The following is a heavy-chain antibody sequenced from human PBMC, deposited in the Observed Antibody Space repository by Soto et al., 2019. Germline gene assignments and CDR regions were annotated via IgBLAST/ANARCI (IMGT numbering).Heavy chain of an antibody. CDR3: ASAMATASDAFDI. CDR2: IYSGGST. J-gene: IGHJ3*02. CDR1: GFTVSSNY. V-gene: IGHV3-53*01. Sequence: GGSLRLSCAASGFTVSSNYMSWVRQAPGKGLEWVSVIYSGGSTYYADSVKGRFTISRDNSKNTLYLQMNSLRAEDTAVYYCASAMATASDAFDIWGQGTMVTVSS. D-gene: IGHD5-12*01.